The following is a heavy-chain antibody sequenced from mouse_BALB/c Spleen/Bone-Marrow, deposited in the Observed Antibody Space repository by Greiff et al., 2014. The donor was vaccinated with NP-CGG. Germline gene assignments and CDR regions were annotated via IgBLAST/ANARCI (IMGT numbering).Heavy chain of an antibody. Sequence: EVMLVESGGGLVKPGGSLKFSYAASGFAFSGYDMSWVRQTPEKRLEWVAYISSGGSNTYYPDTVKGRFTISRDNAKNTLYLQMNSLKSEDTAMYYCARQRGYAYAMDYWGQGISVTVSS. V-gene: IGHV5-12-1*01. D-gene: IGHD2-2*01. J-gene: IGHJ4*01. CDR3: ARQRGYAYAMDY. CDR1: GFAFSGYD. CDR2: ISSGGSNT.